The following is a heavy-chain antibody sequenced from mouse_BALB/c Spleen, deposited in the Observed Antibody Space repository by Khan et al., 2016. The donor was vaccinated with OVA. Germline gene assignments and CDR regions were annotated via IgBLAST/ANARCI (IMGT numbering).Heavy chain of an antibody. Sequence: VQLQQSGPELMKPGASVKISCKASGYSFTSYYIHWVMQSHGKSLEWIGYIDPFSGGTTYNQKFKGKDTLTVDKSSSTAYIHISNLTSEDSAVYYCTRHGYVAWFTYWGQGTLVTVSA. V-gene: IGHV1S135*01. CDR2: IDPFSGGT. CDR1: GYSFTSYY. CDR3: TRHGYVAWFTY. J-gene: IGHJ3*01. D-gene: IGHD2-2*01.